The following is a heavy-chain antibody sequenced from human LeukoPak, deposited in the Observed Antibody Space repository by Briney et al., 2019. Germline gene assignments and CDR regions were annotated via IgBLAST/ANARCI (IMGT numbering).Heavy chain of an antibody. Sequence: SETLSLTCTVSGGSISSYYWSWIRQPPGKGLGWIGYIYYSGSTNYNPSLKSRVTISVDTSKNQFSLKLSSVTAADTAVYYCARGGNMIVVATAFQHWGQGTLVTVSS. V-gene: IGHV4-59*01. D-gene: IGHD3-22*01. CDR1: GGSISSYY. CDR3: ARGGNMIVVATAFQH. J-gene: IGHJ1*01. CDR2: IYYSGST.